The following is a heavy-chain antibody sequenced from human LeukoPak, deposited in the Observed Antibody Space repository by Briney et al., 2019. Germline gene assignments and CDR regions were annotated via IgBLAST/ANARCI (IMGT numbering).Heavy chain of an antibody. V-gene: IGHV1-2*02. CDR3: ARDLARGSWSKKYYFDY. Sequence: ASVKVSCKASGYTFTGYYMHWVRQAPGQGLEWMGWINPNSGGTNYAQKFQGRVTMTRDTSISTAYMELSRLRSDGTAVYYCARDLARGSWSKKYYFDYWGQGTLVTVSS. CDR2: INPNSGGT. J-gene: IGHJ4*02. CDR1: GYTFTGYY. D-gene: IGHD6-13*01.